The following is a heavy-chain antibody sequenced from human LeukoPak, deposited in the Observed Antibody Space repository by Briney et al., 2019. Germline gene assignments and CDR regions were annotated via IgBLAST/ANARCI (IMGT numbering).Heavy chain of an antibody. CDR2: IYYSGST. J-gene: IGHJ5*02. V-gene: IGHV4-39*07. CDR1: GGSISSSSYY. CDR3: ARQQLPGWFDP. D-gene: IGHD6-13*01. Sequence: SETLSLTCTVSGGSISSSSYYWGWIRQPPGKGLEWIGSIYYSGSTYYNPSLKSRVTISVDTSKNQFSLKLSSVTAADTAVYYCARQQLPGWFDPWGQGTLVTVSS.